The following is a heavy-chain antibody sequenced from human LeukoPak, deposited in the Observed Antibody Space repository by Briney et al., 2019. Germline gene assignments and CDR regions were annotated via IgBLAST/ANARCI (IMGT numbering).Heavy chain of an antibody. D-gene: IGHD2/OR15-2a*01. V-gene: IGHV1-2*02. J-gene: IGHJ4*02. CDR1: GDTLIPYT. CDR2: INPNSGGT. Sequence: ASVKVSCKASGDTLIPYTFSWVRQAPGQGLEWMGWINPNSGGTNYAQKFQGRVTMTRDTSISTAYMELSRLRSDDTAVYYCATLLLWPPGYFDYWGQGTLVTVSS. CDR3: ATLLLWPPGYFDY.